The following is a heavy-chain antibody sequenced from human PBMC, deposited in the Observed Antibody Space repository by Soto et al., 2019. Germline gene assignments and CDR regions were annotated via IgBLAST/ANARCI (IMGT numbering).Heavy chain of an antibody. CDR3: AKDCPQAEWCMLSGGADAFDI. J-gene: IGHJ3*02. CDR1: GFTFSSYA. V-gene: IGHV3-23*01. CDR2: ISGSGGST. Sequence: GGSLRLSCAASGFTFSSYAMSWVRQAPGKGLEWVSAISGSGGSTYYADSVKGRFTISRDNSKNTLYLQMNSLRAEDTAVYYCAKDCPQAEWCMLSGGADAFDIWGQGTMVTVSS. D-gene: IGHD2-8*01.